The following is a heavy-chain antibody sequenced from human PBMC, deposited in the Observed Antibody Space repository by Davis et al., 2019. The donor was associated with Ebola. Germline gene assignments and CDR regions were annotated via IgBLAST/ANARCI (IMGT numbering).Heavy chain of an antibody. Sequence: PSETLSLTCAVYGGSFSGYYWGWIRQPPGKGLEWIGSIYYSGSTYYNPSLKSRVTISVDTSKNQFSLKLSSVTAADTAVYYCARHSRWNDGDAFDIWGQGTMVTVSS. V-gene: IGHV4-39*01. J-gene: IGHJ3*02. CDR1: GGSFSGYY. CDR3: ARHSRWNDGDAFDI. D-gene: IGHD1-1*01. CDR2: IYYSGST.